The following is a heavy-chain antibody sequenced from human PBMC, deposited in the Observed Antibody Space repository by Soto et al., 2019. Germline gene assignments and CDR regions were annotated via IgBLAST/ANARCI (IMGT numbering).Heavy chain of an antibody. V-gene: IGHV4-61*01. Sequence: SETLSLTCTVSGGSVSSGSYYWGWIRQPPGKGLEWIGYIYYSGSTNYNPSLKSRVTISVDTSKNQFSLKLSSVTAADTAVYYCARASYDSSGYYLVFDYWGQGTLVTVSS. CDR2: IYYSGST. CDR3: ARASYDSSGYYLVFDY. CDR1: GGSVSSGSYY. J-gene: IGHJ4*02. D-gene: IGHD3-22*01.